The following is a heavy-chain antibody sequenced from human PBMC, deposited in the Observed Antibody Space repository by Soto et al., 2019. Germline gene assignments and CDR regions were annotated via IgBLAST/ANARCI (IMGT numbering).Heavy chain of an antibody. J-gene: IGHJ3*02. Sequence: SVKVSCKASGFTFTSSAVQWVRQARGQRLEWIGWIVVGSGNTNYAQKFQERVTITRDMSTSTAYMELNSLRSEDTAVYYCAADRSNCGGDCYPPWDAFDIWGQGTMVTVSS. CDR3: AADRSNCGGDCYPPWDAFDI. CDR1: GFTFTSSA. CDR2: IVVGSGNT. D-gene: IGHD2-21*02. V-gene: IGHV1-58*01.